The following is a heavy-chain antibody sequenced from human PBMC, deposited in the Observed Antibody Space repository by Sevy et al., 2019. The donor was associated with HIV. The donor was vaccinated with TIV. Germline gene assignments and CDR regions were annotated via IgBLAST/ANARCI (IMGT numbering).Heavy chain of an antibody. V-gene: IGHV3-48*02. Sequence: GGSLRLSCEASGFTLSSYTMNWVRQSPEKGLEWVATFDRIDITHYADSVKGRFIISSDTAKNSLFLQMNSLRDDDTAMYFCVREEGAIASHFDYWGRGTLVTVSS. CDR2: FDRIDIT. D-gene: IGHD2-21*01. CDR3: VREEGAIASHFDY. J-gene: IGHJ4*02. CDR1: GFTLSSYT.